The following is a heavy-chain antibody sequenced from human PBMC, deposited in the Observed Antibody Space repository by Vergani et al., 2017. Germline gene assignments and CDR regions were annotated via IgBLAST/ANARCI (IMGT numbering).Heavy chain of an antibody. D-gene: IGHD3-9*01. CDR3: AREQNYDILTGPNGYYYGMDV. V-gene: IGHV4-4*03. CDR2: IYHSGST. Sequence: QVQLQESGPGLVKPPGTLSLTCAVSGGSISSSNWWSWVRQPPGKGLDWIGEIYHSGSTNYNPSLKSRVTISVDKSQNQFSLKLSSVTAADTAVYYCAREQNYDILTGPNGYYYGMDVWGQGTTVTVSS. J-gene: IGHJ6*02. CDR1: GGSISSSNW.